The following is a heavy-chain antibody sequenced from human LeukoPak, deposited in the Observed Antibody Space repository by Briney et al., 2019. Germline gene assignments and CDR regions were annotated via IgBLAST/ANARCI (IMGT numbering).Heavy chain of an antibody. J-gene: IGHJ4*02. Sequence: PGGSLRLSCAASGFTFSSYAMSWVRQAPGKGLEWVSAISGSGGSTYYADSVKGRFTISRDNSKNTPYLQMNSLRAEDTAVYYCAKEGSPPPGLRFLEWLLPTQIDHWGQGTLVTVSS. CDR2: ISGSGGST. D-gene: IGHD3-3*01. CDR3: AKEGSPPPGLRFLEWLLPTQIDH. V-gene: IGHV3-23*01. CDR1: GFTFSSYA.